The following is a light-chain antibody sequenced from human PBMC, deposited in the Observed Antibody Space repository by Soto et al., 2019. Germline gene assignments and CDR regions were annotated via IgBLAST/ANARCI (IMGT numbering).Light chain of an antibody. CDR1: SSNIGAGYG. Sequence: QPVLTQPPSVSGAPGQRVTISCTGSSSNIGAGYGVHWYQQLPGAAPKLLIFQNNIRPSGVPDRFSGSQSDTSASLTITGLQAEDEAHYYCQTADTSLSVVFGEGTKVTVL. CDR2: QNN. CDR3: QTADTSLSVV. J-gene: IGLJ2*01. V-gene: IGLV1-40*01.